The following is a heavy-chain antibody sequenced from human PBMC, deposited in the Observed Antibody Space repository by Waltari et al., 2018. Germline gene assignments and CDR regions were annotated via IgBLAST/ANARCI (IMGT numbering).Heavy chain of an antibody. J-gene: IGHJ4*02. CDR2: INHSGST. CDR1: GGSFSGYY. CDR3: ARGRSGIMITFGGVTHFDY. D-gene: IGHD3-16*01. V-gene: IGHV4-34*01. Sequence: QVQLQQWGAGLLKPSETLSLTCAVYGGSFSGYYWSWIRQPPGKGLEWIGEINHSGSTNYNPSLKSRVTISVDTSKNQFSLKLSSVTAADTAVYYCARGRSGIMITFGGVTHFDYWGQGTLVTVSS.